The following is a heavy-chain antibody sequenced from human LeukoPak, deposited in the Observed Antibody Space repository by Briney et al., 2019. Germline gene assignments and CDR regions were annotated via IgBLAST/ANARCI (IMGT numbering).Heavy chain of an antibody. D-gene: IGHD2-15*01. V-gene: IGHV1-69*04. CDR3: ARGYCSGGSCLRSDAFDI. CDR1: GGTFSSYA. J-gene: IGHJ3*02. CDR2: IIPILGIA. Sequence: SVKVSCKASGGTFSSYAISWVRQAPGQGLEWMGRIIPILGIANYAQKFQGRVTITADKSTSTAYMELSSLRSEDTAVYYCARGYCSGGSCLRSDAFDIWGQGTMVTVSS.